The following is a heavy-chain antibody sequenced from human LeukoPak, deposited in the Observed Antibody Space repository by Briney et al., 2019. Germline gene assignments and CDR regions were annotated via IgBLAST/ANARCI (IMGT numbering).Heavy chain of an antibody. V-gene: IGHV1-2*02. D-gene: IGHD2-21*01. Sequence: ASVKVSCRTSGYTFTDYQIRWVRQAPGQGLEWMGWINPYSGDRKQRQAFQDRVTLTRDASISTAYMELRRLKSDDTAVYFCARGPRGAPRGLDSWGQGTLVTVSS. CDR2: INPYSGDR. CDR1: GYTFTDYQ. CDR3: ARGPRGAPRGLDS. J-gene: IGHJ5*01.